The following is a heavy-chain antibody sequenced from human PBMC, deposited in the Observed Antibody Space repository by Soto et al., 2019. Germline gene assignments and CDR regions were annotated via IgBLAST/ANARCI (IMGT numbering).Heavy chain of an antibody. D-gene: IGHD1-26*01. CDR2: ISSSSSYI. CDR1: GFTFSSYS. J-gene: IGHJ6*02. V-gene: IGHV3-21*01. CDR3: ARDKSYLRGYYYYGMDV. Sequence: EVQLVESGGGLVKPGGSLRLSCAASGFTFSSYSMNWVRQAPGKGLEWVSSISSSSSYIYYADSVKGRFTISRDNAKNSLYLQMNSLRAEDTAVYYCARDKSYLRGYYYYGMDVWGQGTTVTVSS.